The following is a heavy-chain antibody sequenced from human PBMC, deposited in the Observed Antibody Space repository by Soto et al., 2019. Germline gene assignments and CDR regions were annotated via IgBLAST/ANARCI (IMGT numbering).Heavy chain of an antibody. CDR2: ISSSGSYI. CDR3: ARDFSLHAFDI. J-gene: IGHJ3*02. Sequence: GGSLRLSCAASGFTFSSYNINWVRQAPGKGLEWVSCISSSGSYIYYADSVKGRFTISRDNAKNSLYLQMNSLRAEDTAVYYCARDFSLHAFDIWGQGTMVTVSS. CDR1: GFTFSSYN. V-gene: IGHV3-21*01. D-gene: IGHD2-21*02.